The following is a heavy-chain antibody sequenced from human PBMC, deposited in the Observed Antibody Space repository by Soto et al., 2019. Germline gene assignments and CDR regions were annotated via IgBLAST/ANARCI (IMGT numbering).Heavy chain of an antibody. CDR3: AKRRTIRSSWFYYYYGMDV. D-gene: IGHD6-13*01. Sequence: PGGSLRLSCAASGFTFSSYGMHWVRQAPGKGLEWVAVISYDGSNKYYADSVKGRFTISRDNSKNTLYLQMNSLRAEDTAVYYCAKRRTIRSSWFYYYYGMDVWGQGTTVTVSS. CDR1: GFTFSSYG. V-gene: IGHV3-30*18. J-gene: IGHJ6*02. CDR2: ISYDGSNK.